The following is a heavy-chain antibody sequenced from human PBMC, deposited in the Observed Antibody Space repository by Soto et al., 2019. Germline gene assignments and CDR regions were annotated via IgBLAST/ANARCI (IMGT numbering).Heavy chain of an antibody. CDR2: IYYSGST. V-gene: IGHV4-30-4*01. D-gene: IGHD3-22*01. Sequence: QVQLQESGPGLVKPSQTLSLTCTVSGGSISSGDYYWSWIRQPPGKGLEWIRYIYYSGSTYYNPSLKSRVTISVDTSKNQFSLKLSSVTAADTAVYYCASTMIVAMVAFDIWGQGTMVTVSS. CDR1: GGSISSGDYY. CDR3: ASTMIVAMVAFDI. J-gene: IGHJ3*02.